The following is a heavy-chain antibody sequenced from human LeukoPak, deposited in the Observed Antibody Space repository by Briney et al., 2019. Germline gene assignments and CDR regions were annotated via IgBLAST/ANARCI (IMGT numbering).Heavy chain of an antibody. J-gene: IGHJ5*02. CDR1: GFTFSSYW. D-gene: IGHD6-13*01. V-gene: IGHV3-7*01. CDR2: IKQDGSEK. CDR3: ARDCLPAYSSSAYNWFDP. Sequence: GGSLRLSCAASGFTFSSYWMSWVRQAPGKGLEWVANIKQDGSEKYYVDSVKGRFTISRDNAKNSLYLQMNSLRAEDTAVYYCARDCLPAYSSSAYNWFDPWGQGTLVTVSS.